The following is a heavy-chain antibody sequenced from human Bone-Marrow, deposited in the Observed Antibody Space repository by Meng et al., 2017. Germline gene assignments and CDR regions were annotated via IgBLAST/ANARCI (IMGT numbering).Heavy chain of an antibody. CDR3: ARDVPSSDIGKGTGWFDP. Sequence: GQLVQSGAEVKKPGSSVKVSCKASGGTFSSYAISWVRQAPGQGLEWMGGIIPIFGTANYAQKFQGRVTITADESTSTAYMELSSLRAEDTAVYYCARDVPSSDIGKGTGWFDPWGQGTLVTVSS. D-gene: IGHD6-6*01. CDR1: GGTFSSYA. J-gene: IGHJ5*02. CDR2: IIPIFGTA. V-gene: IGHV1-69*01.